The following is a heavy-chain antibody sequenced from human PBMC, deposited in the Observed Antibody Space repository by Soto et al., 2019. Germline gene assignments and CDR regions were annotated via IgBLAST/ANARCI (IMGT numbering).Heavy chain of an antibody. J-gene: IGHJ4*02. CDR3: ARPEMATIGGYSDY. Sequence: GGSLRLSCAASGFTFSSYGMHWVRQAPGKGLEWVAVISYDGSNKYYADSVKGRFTISRDNSKNTLYLQMNSLRAEDTAVYYCARPEMATIGGYSDYWGQGTLVTVSS. D-gene: IGHD5-12*01. CDR2: ISYDGSNK. CDR1: GFTFSSYG. V-gene: IGHV3-30*03.